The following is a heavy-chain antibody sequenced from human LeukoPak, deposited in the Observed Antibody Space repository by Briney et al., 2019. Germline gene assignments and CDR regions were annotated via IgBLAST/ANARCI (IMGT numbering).Heavy chain of an antibody. CDR3: ARDLSQGVYSSGGHFDY. CDR2: ISYDGSNK. Sequence: PGGSLRLSCAASGFTFSSYGMHWVRQAPGKGLEWVAVISYDGSNKYYADSVKGRFTISRDNSKNTLYLQMNSLRAEDTAVYYCARDLSQGVYSSGGHFDYWGQGTLVTVSS. D-gene: IGHD6-19*01. V-gene: IGHV3-30*19. J-gene: IGHJ4*02. CDR1: GFTFSSYG.